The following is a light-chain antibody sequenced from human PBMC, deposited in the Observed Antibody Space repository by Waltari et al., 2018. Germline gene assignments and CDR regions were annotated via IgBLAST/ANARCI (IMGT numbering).Light chain of an antibody. Sequence: QSALTQPASVSGSPGQSITISCTGTSSDVGGYNLVSWYQQHPGKAPKLMLDDVSNRPSGISVRFSASKSANTASLTISGLQAEDEAYYYCCSYAGSNTLVFGGGTKLTVL. J-gene: IGLJ3*02. CDR2: DVS. V-gene: IGLV2-23*02. CDR3: CSYAGSNTLV. CDR1: SSDVGGYNL.